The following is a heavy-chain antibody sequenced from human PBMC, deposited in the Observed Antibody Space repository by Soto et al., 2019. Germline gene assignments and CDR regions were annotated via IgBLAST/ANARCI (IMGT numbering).Heavy chain of an antibody. D-gene: IGHD3-16*01. CDR3: ARDGLLFAGYYRTSRFDY. CDR1: GFKFSDYW. V-gene: IGHV3-7*03. J-gene: IGHJ4*02. Sequence: DVQLVESGGGWVQPGRSLRLSCAASGFKFSDYWMSWVRQAPGKGLEWVGNIKHDTSEARYADSVKGRFTITRDNIKNFLFLQMRDLRAEDTASYYCARDGLLFAGYYRTSRFDYWGLGALVTVSS. CDR2: IKHDTSEA.